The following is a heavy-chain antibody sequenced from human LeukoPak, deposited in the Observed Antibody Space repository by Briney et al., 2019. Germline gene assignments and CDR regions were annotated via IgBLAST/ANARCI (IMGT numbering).Heavy chain of an antibody. CDR3: AKSCNSGNCYYNY. J-gene: IGHJ4*02. CDR2: ISGSGSST. V-gene: IGHV3-23*01. CDR1: GFTFSNCA. D-gene: IGHD2/OR15-2a*01. Sequence: PGGSLRLSCAASGFTFSNCAMSWVRQAPEKGLEWVSGISGSGSSTYYADSVKGRFTISRDSSENTLSLQMNSLRADDTAIYYCAKSCNSGNCYYNYWGQGTLVTVSS.